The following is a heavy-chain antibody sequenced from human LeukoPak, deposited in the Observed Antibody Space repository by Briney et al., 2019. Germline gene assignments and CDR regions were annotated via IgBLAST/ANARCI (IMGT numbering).Heavy chain of an antibody. CDR1: GFTFSSYA. CDR2: ISGSGGST. J-gene: IGHJ4*02. CDR3: ARDLGAYSSGWYVLQADEGY. D-gene: IGHD6-19*01. V-gene: IGHV3-23*01. Sequence: GGSLRLSCAASGFTFSSYAMSWVRQAPGKGLEWDSAISGSGGSTYYADSVKGRFTISRDNAKNSLYLQMNSLRAEDTAVYYCARDLGAYSSGWYVLQADEGYWGQGTLVTVSS.